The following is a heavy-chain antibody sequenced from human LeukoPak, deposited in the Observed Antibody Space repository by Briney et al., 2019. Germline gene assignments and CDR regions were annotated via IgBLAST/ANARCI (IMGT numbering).Heavy chain of an antibody. D-gene: IGHD3-22*01. V-gene: IGHV3-73*01. J-gene: IGHJ4*02. CDR3: RKAGDSTGSDLTPFGY. Sequence: GGSLRLSCAASGFIFSGSAMHWVRQASGKGLEWVGRIRDKANSYATAYAASVKGRFTISRDDSKNTAYLQMNSLKTEDTAVYYCRKAGDSTGSDLTPFGYWGQGTLVTVSS. CDR1: GFIFSGSA. CDR2: IRDKANSYAT.